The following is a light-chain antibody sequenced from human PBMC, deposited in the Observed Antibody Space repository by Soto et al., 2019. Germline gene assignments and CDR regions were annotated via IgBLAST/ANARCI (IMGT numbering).Light chain of an antibody. J-gene: IGLJ3*02. CDR3: LSHTGSRTL. CDR1: SSDVGDYNY. V-gene: IGLV2-14*01. CDR2: EVT. Sequence: QSVLTQPASVSGSPGQSSTISCTGASSDVGDYNYVSWYQEHPGQVPKLIIFEVTTRPSGVSDRFSGSRSGNTASLTISGLQAEDEADYYCLSHTGSRTLFGGGTKLTVL.